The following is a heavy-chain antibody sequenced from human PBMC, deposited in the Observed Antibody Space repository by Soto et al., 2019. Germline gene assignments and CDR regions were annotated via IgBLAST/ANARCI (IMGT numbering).Heavy chain of an antibody. Sequence: GGSLRLSCAASGFTFSSYAMSWVRQAPGKGLEWVSAISGSGGSTYYADSVKGRFTISRDNSKNTLYLQMNSLRAEDTAVYYCAKFMVRGVIKRYYYYYGMDVWGQGTTVTVSS. J-gene: IGHJ6*02. V-gene: IGHV3-23*01. CDR1: GFTFSSYA. CDR3: AKFMVRGVIKRYYYYYGMDV. CDR2: ISGSGGST. D-gene: IGHD3-10*01.